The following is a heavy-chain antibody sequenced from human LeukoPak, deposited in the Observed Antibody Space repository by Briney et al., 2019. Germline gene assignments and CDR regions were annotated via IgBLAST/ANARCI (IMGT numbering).Heavy chain of an antibody. D-gene: IGHD3-3*01. V-gene: IGHV4-59*12. CDR2: IYYSGST. J-gene: IGHJ5*02. Sequence: SETLSLTCTVSGGSISSYCWSWIRQPPGKGLEWIGSIYYSGSTYYNPSLKSRVTISVDTSKNQFSLKLSSVTAADTAVYYCARERDFWSGYYGNAPNWFDPWGQGTLVTVSS. CDR1: GGSISSYC. CDR3: ARERDFWSGYYGNAPNWFDP.